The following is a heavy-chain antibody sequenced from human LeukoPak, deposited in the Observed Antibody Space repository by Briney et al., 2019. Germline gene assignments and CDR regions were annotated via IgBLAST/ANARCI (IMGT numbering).Heavy chain of an antibody. Sequence: GGSLRLSCAASGFPFSEYSMNWVRQAPGKGLEWISYIGISSGNTKYADSVKGRFTVSGDNARNSLYLQMNSLRVEDTAVYYCARDHNYAFDNWGQGTLVAVSS. CDR1: GFPFSEYS. J-gene: IGHJ4*02. V-gene: IGHV3-11*06. CDR2: IGISSGNT. D-gene: IGHD1-1*01. CDR3: ARDHNYAFDN.